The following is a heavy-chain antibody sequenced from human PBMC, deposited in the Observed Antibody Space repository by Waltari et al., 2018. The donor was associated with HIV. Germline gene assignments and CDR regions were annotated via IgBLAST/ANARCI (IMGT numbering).Heavy chain of an antibody. Sequence: QLKLHESGPGLVKPSETLSLTCTVSGGSNSSNNYIWGWIRQPPGRGLEWVASMYYSGSAYYNGSRRSRVTTSVDTSKNQFSLQLTSVTAADTAVFYCARHSRALGASNYYYYGLDVWGQGTTVAVSS. J-gene: IGHJ6*02. CDR1: GGSNSSNNYI. CDR2: MYYSGSA. V-gene: IGHV4-39*01. D-gene: IGHD3-10*01. CDR3: ARHSRALGASNYYYYGLDV.